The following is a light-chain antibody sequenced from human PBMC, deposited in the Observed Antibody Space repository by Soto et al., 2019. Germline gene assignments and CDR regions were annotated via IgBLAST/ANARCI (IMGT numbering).Light chain of an antibody. CDR2: DAS. CDR3: QQRNEWPLT. V-gene: IGKV3-11*01. Sequence: EIVLTQSPVSLSLSPGERATLSCMASQSINSYLAWYQQKPGQAPRLFIYDASNRATGIPARFSGSGSGTDFTLTISSLEPEDFAVYYCQQRNEWPLTFGQGTRLEIK. CDR1: QSINSY. J-gene: IGKJ5*01.